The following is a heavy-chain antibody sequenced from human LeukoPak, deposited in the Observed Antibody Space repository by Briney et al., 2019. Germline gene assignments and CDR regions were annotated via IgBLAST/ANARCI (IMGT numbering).Heavy chain of an antibody. V-gene: IGHV5-51*01. CDR2: ISPDDSDT. Sequence: GESLKISWNGSGYRFTDYWIGLVRQVPGKGLGWRGIISPDDSDTRDSPSYSPSFRGQVTISTDESISTAYLQWSSLKASDTAMYYCARYRGHYVSLPSPFDYWGQGTLVTVSS. J-gene: IGHJ4*02. CDR1: GYRFTDYW. D-gene: IGHD4-17*01. CDR3: ARYRGHYVSLPSPFDY.